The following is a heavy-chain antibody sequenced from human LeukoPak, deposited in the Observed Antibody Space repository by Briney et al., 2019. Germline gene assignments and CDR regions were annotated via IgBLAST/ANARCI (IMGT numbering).Heavy chain of an antibody. V-gene: IGHV3-13*01. J-gene: IGHJ4*02. D-gene: IGHD4-17*01. Sequence: GGSLRLSCAASGFTFSSYDMHWVRQATGKGLEWVSAIGTAGDTYYPGSVKGRFTVSRENAKNSLYLQMNSLRAGDTAVYYCARATDYGDFFDYWGQGTLVTVSS. CDR1: GFTFSSYD. CDR2: IGTAGDT. CDR3: ARATDYGDFFDY.